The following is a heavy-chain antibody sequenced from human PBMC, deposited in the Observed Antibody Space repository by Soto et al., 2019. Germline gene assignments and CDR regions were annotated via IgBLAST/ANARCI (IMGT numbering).Heavy chain of an antibody. Sequence: ASVKVSCKASGYTLTSYYMHWVRQPPGKGLEWMGIINPSGGSTSYAQKFQGRVTMTRDTSTSTVYMELSSLRSEDTAVYYCARDYEQQLVRPYWYFDLWGRGTLVTVSS. J-gene: IGHJ2*01. V-gene: IGHV1-46*01. D-gene: IGHD6-13*01. CDR2: INPSGGST. CDR1: GYTLTSYY. CDR3: ARDYEQQLVRPYWYFDL.